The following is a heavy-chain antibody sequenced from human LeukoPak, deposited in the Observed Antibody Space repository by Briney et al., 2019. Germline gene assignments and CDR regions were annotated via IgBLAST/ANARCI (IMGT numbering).Heavy chain of an antibody. V-gene: IGHV4-39*01. J-gene: IGHJ4*02. Sequence: SETLSLTCTVSGGSISSSSYYWGWIRQPPGKGLEWIGRIYYSGSTYYNPSLKSRVTISVDTSKNQFSLKLSSVTAADTAVYYCARGSSGWYKEALGDYWGQGTLVTVSS. CDR3: ARGSSGWYKEALGDY. CDR1: GGSISSSSYY. D-gene: IGHD6-19*01. CDR2: IYYSGST.